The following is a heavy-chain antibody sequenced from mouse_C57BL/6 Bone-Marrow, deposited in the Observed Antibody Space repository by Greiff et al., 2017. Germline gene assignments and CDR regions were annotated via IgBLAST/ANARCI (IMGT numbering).Heavy chain of an antibody. V-gene: IGHV1-64*01. Sequence: QVQLQQSGAELVKPGASVKLSCKASGYTFTSYWMHWVKQRPGQGLEWIGMIHPNSGSTNYNEKFKSKATLTVDKSSSTAYMQLSSLTSEDSAVYYCARGGYGSSYVNDWGQGTTLTVSS. CDR3: ARGGYGSSYVND. J-gene: IGHJ2*01. CDR2: IHPNSGST. D-gene: IGHD1-1*01. CDR1: GYTFTSYW.